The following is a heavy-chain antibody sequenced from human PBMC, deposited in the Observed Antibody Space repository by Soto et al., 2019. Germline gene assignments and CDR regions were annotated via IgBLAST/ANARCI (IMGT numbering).Heavy chain of an antibody. J-gene: IGHJ4*02. CDR1: GYTFTSYG. Sequence: QVQLVQSGAEEKKPGASVKVSGKASGYTFTSYGMHWVRQAPGQRLEWMGWINAGNGNTKYSQKFQGRGTITRDTPASTAYMEPSSLRPEATAVYYCARGLGGARTYFDYWGQGTLVTVSS. CDR3: ARGLGGARTYFDY. V-gene: IGHV1-3*05. D-gene: IGHD3-10*01. CDR2: INAGNGNT.